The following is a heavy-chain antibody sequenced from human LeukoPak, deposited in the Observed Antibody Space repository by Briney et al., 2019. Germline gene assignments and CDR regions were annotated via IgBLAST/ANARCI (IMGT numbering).Heavy chain of an antibody. D-gene: IGHD6-13*01. CDR2: IYYSGST. Sequence: SETLSLTCTVSGGSISSGDYYWSWIRQPPGKGLEWIGYIYYSGSTYYNPSLKSRVTISVDTSKNQFSLKLSSVTAADTAVYYCARGAGPYSSSWFDYWGQGTLVTVSS. CDR1: GGSISSGDYY. CDR3: ARGAGPYSSSWFDY. V-gene: IGHV4-30-4*01. J-gene: IGHJ4*02.